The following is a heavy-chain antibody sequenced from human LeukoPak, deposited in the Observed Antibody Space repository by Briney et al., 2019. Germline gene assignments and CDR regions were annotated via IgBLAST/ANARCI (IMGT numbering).Heavy chain of an antibody. CDR1: GYTFTSYA. V-gene: IGHV7-4-1*02. J-gene: IGHJ4*02. Sequence: ASVKVSCKASGYTFTSYAMNWVRQAPGQGLEWMGWISTNTGNPTYAQGFTGRFVFSLDTSVSTAYLQISGLKAEDTAVYYCARIPHSYYYGSGSYGPDYWGQGTLVTVSS. D-gene: IGHD3-10*01. CDR2: ISTNTGNP. CDR3: ARIPHSYYYGSGSYGPDY.